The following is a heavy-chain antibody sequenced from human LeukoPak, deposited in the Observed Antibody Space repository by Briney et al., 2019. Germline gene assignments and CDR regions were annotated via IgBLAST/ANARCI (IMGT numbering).Heavy chain of an antibody. CDR2: IYYSGST. CDR1: GYSISSGYY. J-gene: IGHJ4*02. D-gene: IGHD6-13*01. Sequence: SETLSLTCTVSGYSISSGYYWGWIRQPPGKGLEWIGSIYYSGSTYYNPSLKSRVTISVDTSKNQFSLKLSSVTAADTAVYYCAREGNYFDYWGQGTLVTVSS. V-gene: IGHV4-38-2*02. CDR3: AREGNYFDY.